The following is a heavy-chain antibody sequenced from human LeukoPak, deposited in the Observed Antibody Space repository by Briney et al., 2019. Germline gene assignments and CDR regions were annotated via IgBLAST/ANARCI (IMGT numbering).Heavy chain of an antibody. CDR2: IYYSGST. CDR1: GGSISSYY. J-gene: IGHJ4*02. D-gene: IGHD2-8*01. Sequence: SETLSLTCTVSGGSISSYYWSWIRQPPGKGLEWIGYIYYSGSTNYNPSLKSRVTISVDTSKTQFSLKLSSVTAADTAVYYCARYLCGVHFDYWGQGTLVTVSS. V-gene: IGHV4-59*08. CDR3: ARYLCGVHFDY.